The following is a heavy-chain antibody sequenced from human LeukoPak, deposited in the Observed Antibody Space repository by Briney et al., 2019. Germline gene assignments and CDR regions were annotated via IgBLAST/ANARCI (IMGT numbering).Heavy chain of an antibody. CDR1: GDSISLSFYY. V-gene: IGHV4-39*07. CDR3: ARESLTWLQSRTSWFDP. CDR2: IYYSGNT. Sequence: PSETLSLTCSVSGDSISLSFYYWGWIRQPPGKGLEWIGTIYYSGNTYYNPSLKSRVTISVDTSKNQFSLKLSSVTAADTAVYYCARESLTWLQSRTSWFDPWGQGTLVTVSS. J-gene: IGHJ5*02. D-gene: IGHD5-24*01.